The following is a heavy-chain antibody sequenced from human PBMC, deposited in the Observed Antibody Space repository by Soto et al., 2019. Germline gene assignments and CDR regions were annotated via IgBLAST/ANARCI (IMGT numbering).Heavy chain of an antibody. V-gene: IGHV3-23*01. CDR3: AKELVAVAGTGCHY. CDR1: GFTFSSYA. J-gene: IGHJ4*02. D-gene: IGHD6-19*01. Sequence: EVQLLESGGVLVQPGGSLRLSCAASGFTFSSYAMSWVRQAPGKGLEWVSVISGSGNSPHYADSVKGRFTISRDNSKNTLSLQMNSLRAEDTALYYCAKELVAVAGTGCHYWGQGTLVTVSS. CDR2: ISGSGNSP.